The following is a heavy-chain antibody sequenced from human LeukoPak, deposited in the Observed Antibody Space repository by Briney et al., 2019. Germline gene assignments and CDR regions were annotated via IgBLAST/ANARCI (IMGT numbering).Heavy chain of an antibody. D-gene: IGHD3-22*01. Sequence: PGGSLRLSCAVSGFTFSSYGMHWVRQAPGKGLEWVAVISYDGSNKYYADSVKGRFTISRDNSKNTLYLQMNSLRAEDTAVFYCARDPYYYDTSGYYYDYWGQGTLVTVSS. J-gene: IGHJ4*02. CDR2: ISYDGSNK. CDR3: ARDPYYYDTSGYYYDY. CDR1: GFTFSSYG. V-gene: IGHV3-30*03.